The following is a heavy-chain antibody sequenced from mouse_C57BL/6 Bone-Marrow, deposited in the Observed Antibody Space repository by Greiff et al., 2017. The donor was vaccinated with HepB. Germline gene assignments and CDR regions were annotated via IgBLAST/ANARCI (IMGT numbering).Heavy chain of an antibody. CDR2: IRNKANNHAT. CDR3: TRGPYGKVAWFAY. D-gene: IGHD1-1*01. J-gene: IGHJ3*01. Sequence: EVKLVESGGGLVQPGGSMKLSCAASGFTFSDAWMDWVRQSPEKGLEWVAEIRNKANNHATYYAESVKGRFTISRDDSKSSVYLQMNSLRAEDTGIYYCTRGPYGKVAWFAYWGQGTLVTVSA. CDR1: GFTFSDAW. V-gene: IGHV6-6*01.